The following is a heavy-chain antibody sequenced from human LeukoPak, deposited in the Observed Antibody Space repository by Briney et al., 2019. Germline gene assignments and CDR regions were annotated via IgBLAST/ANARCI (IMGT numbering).Heavy chain of an antibody. V-gene: IGHV3-7*01. Sequence: GGSLRLSCVASGFIISNYWMTWVRQAPGKGLEWVANIKQDGSEKNYVDSVKGRFTSSRDNAKNSLYLQMNRLRVEDTAVYYCAGGYWNFGLWGRGTQVTVSS. CDR1: GFIISNYW. J-gene: IGHJ2*01. CDR2: IKQDGSEK. CDR3: AGGYWNFGL.